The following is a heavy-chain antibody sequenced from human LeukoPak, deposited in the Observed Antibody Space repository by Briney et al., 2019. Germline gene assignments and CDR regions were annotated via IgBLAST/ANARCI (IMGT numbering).Heavy chain of an antibody. D-gene: IGHD6-19*01. Sequence: ASVKVTCKASGYTFTSYGISWLRQAPGQGLEWMGWISAYNGNTNYAQKLQGRVTMTTDTSTSQVSMELSSLTADDTAVYYCASSKRQWLVPDDYGGQGTLVTVSS. V-gene: IGHV1-18*01. CDR1: GYTFTSYG. CDR2: ISAYNGNT. J-gene: IGHJ4*02. CDR3: ASSKRQWLVPDDY.